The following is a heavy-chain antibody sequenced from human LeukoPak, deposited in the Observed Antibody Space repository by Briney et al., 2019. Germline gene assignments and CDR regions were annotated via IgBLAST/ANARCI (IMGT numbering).Heavy chain of an antibody. CDR2: ISGSGGST. V-gene: IGHV3-23*01. J-gene: IGHJ4*02. D-gene: IGHD6-13*01. CDR3: ARKRESSSSWYGGLAY. CDR1: GFTFSSYA. Sequence: GGSLRLSCAASGFTFSSYAMSWVRQAPGKGLEWVSAISGSGGSTYYADSVKGRFTISRDNAKNSLYLQMNSLRAEDTAVYYCARKRESSSSWYGGLAYWGQGTLVTVSS.